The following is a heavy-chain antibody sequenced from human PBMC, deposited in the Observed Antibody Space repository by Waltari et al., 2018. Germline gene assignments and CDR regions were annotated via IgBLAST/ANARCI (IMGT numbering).Heavy chain of an antibody. Sequence: QVQLVQSGAEVKKPGASVKVSCKASGYTFTGYYMHWVRQAPGQGLEWMGWINPNSGGTNDAHKLQGRVNMTRDTSISTADMERSRLRSEDTAVDYCARGLGFGVYYYGMDVWGQGTTVTVSS. CDR1: GYTFTGYY. D-gene: IGHD3-10*01. CDR3: ARGLGFGVYYYGMDV. J-gene: IGHJ6*02. CDR2: INPNSGGT. V-gene: IGHV1-2*07.